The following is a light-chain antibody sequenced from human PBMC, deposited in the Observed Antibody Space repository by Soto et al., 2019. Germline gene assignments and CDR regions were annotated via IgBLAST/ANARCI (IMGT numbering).Light chain of an antibody. J-gene: IGKJ2*01. CDR3: HQYGVSPYT. CDR1: QSVRSNY. V-gene: IGKV3-20*01. CDR2: GAS. Sequence: EIVLTQSPCTLSFSPGERATLSCRASQSVRSNYLAWYQQQPGQAPRLLLYGASSRATGITDRVSGTGSGTDFDLNVSSLEPEAFEVYYNHQYGVSPYTFGQAKQLEIK.